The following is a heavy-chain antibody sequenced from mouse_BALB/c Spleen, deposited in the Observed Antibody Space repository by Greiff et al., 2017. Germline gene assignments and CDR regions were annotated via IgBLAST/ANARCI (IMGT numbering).Heavy chain of an antibody. Sequence: VQLKQSGPELVKPGASVKISCKATGYSFTGYFMNWVKQSHGKSLEWIGRINPYNGDTFYNQKFKGKATLTVDKSASTAHMELLSLTSEDSAVYYLGRTGYDGYSSDYLDYWGQGTTLTVSS. CDR3: GRTGYDGYSSDYLDY. D-gene: IGHD2-3*01. V-gene: IGHV1-37*01. CDR2: INPYNGDT. J-gene: IGHJ2*01. CDR1: GYSFTGYF.